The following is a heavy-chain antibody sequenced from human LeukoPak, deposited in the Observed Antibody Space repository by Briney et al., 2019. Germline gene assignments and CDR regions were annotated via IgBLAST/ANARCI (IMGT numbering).Heavy chain of an antibody. V-gene: IGHV4-34*01. CDR3: ARGVGATTYYYYYGMDV. Sequence: SETLSLTCAVYGESFSGYYWSWIRQPPGKGLEWIGEINHSGSTNYNPSLKSRVTISVDTSKNQFSLKLSSVTAADTAVYYCARGVGATTYYYYYGMDVWGQGTTVTVSS. CDR1: GESFSGYY. D-gene: IGHD5-12*01. CDR2: INHSGST. J-gene: IGHJ6*02.